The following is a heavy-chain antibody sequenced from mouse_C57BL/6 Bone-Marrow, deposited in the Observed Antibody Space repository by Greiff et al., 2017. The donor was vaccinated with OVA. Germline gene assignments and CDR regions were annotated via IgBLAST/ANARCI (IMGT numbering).Heavy chain of an antibody. Sequence: QVQLQQSGAELVKPGASVKLSCKASGYTFTSYWMQWVKQRPGQGLEWIGEIDPSDSYTNYNQKFKGKATLTVDTSSSTAYMQLSSLTSEDSAVYYCARGRGYYGAYWGQGTLVTVSA. J-gene: IGHJ3*01. CDR1: GYTFTSYW. CDR3: ARGRGYYGAY. V-gene: IGHV1-50*01. CDR2: IDPSDSYT. D-gene: IGHD1-1*01.